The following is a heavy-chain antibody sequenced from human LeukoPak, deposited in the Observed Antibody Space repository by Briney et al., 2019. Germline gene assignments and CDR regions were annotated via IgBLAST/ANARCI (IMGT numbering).Heavy chain of an antibody. J-gene: IGHJ3*02. CDR3: ARGEQLDAFDI. CDR2: MNPNSGNT. CDR1: GYTFTNYD. D-gene: IGHD6-6*01. V-gene: IGHV1-8*01. Sequence: ASVKVSCKASGYTFTNYDINWVRQATGQGLEWMGWMNPNSGNTGYAQKFQGRVTITRNTSISTAYMELSSLRSEDTAVYYCARGEQLDAFDIWGQGTMVTVSS.